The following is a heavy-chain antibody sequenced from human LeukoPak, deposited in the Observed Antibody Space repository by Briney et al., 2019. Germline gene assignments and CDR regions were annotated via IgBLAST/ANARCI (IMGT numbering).Heavy chain of an antibody. Sequence: PGGSLRLSCAASGFTFSSYAMHWVRQAPGKGLEWVAVISYDGSNKYYADSVKGRFTISRDNSKSTLSMQMNSLRAEDTAVYYCARNGAAAGSYDYWGQGTLVTVSS. CDR2: ISYDGSNK. J-gene: IGHJ4*02. CDR1: GFTFSSYA. V-gene: IGHV3-30-3*01. D-gene: IGHD6-13*01. CDR3: ARNGAAAGSYDY.